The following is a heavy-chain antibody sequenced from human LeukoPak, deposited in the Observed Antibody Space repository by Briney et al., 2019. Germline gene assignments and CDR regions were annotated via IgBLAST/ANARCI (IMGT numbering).Heavy chain of an antibody. CDR1: GGSISSGGYY. CDR2: IYYSGST. CDR3: ARGEERYSYGYPRHFDY. J-gene: IGHJ4*02. V-gene: IGHV4-31*03. Sequence: SETLSLTRTVSGGSISSGGYYWSWIRQHPGKGLEWIGYIYYSGSTYYNPSLKSRVTISVDTSKNQFSLKLSSVTAADTAVYYCARGEERYSYGYPRHFDYWGQGTLVTVSS. D-gene: IGHD5-18*01.